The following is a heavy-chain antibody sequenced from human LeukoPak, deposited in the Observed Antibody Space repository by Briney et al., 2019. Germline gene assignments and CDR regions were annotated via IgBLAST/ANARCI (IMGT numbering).Heavy chain of an antibody. CDR3: ARDDSSGKLYIDS. V-gene: IGHV3-7*01. CDR1: GFSFNTYW. D-gene: IGHD3-22*01. J-gene: IGHJ4*02. Sequence: GSLRLSCAASGFSFNTYWMSWVRQAPGKGLEWVANVNQDGSGKYYVDSVKGRFTISRDNAKNSFYLQMNSLRAEDTAVFYCARDDSSGKLYIDSWGQGTRVTVSS. CDR2: VNQDGSGK.